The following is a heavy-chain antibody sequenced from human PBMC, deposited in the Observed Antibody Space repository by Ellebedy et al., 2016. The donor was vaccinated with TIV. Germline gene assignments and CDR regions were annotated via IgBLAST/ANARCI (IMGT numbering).Heavy chain of an antibody. Sequence: GGSLRLSXAASGFTFSSYSMNWVRQAPGKGLEWVAVIWYDGSNKYYADSVKGRFTISRDNSKNTLYLQMNSLRAEDTAVYYCARAPGILTGYPSYLDVWGQGTTVTVSS. CDR3: ARAPGILTGYPSYLDV. J-gene: IGHJ6*02. V-gene: IGHV3-33*08. CDR1: GFTFSSYS. CDR2: IWYDGSNK. D-gene: IGHD3-9*01.